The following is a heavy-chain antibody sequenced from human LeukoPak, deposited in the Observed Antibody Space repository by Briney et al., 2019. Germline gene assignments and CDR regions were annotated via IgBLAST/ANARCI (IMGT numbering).Heavy chain of an antibody. V-gene: IGHV4-34*01. D-gene: IGHD3-3*01. J-gene: IGHJ4*02. CDR1: DGSFSGYY. CDR3: ARGLNDSWTGENY. Sequence: PSETLSLTCAVYDGSFSGYYWSWIRQPPGKGLEWIGEINNSGIPNYNPSLKSRVTISLDTSKSQFSLKVRDVTAADTAVYYCARGLNDSWTGENYWGQGTLVTVSS. CDR2: INNSGIP.